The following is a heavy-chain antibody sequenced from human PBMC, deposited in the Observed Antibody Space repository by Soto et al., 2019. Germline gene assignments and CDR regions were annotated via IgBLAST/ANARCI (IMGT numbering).Heavy chain of an antibody. D-gene: IGHD3-3*01. CDR2: IYTSGST. CDR1: GGSISSYY. CDR3: WRNPPTYYDFWKTSFYPYGKDL. V-gene: IGHV4-4*07. Sequence: QVQLQESGPGLVKPSETLSLTCTVSGGSISSYYWSWIRQPAGKGLEWIGRIYTSGSTNYNPSLKGRVPTARDTSKNQFPLKLGSGTPADTAVYYWWRNPPTYYDFWKTSFYPYGKDLGGQGPTVPLPS. J-gene: IGHJ6*02.